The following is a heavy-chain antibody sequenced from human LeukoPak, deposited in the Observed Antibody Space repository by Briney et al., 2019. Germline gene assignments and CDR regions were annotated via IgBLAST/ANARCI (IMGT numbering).Heavy chain of an antibody. CDR2: INPNSGGT. J-gene: IGHJ4*02. CDR1: GYTFTDYY. D-gene: IGHD2-8*02. Sequence: EASVKVSCKASGYTFTDYYIHWVRQAPGQGLEWMGWINPNSGGTKYAQKFQDRVTMTRDTSISTTYMEMNSLRSDDTAVFYCARFKSTGRRLFDYWGQGTLVTVSS. CDR3: ARFKSTGRRLFDY. V-gene: IGHV1-2*02.